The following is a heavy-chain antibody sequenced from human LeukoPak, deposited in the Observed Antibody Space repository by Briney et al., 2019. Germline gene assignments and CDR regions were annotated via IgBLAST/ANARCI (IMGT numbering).Heavy chain of an antibody. V-gene: IGHV3-74*01. CDR2: INSDGSST. D-gene: IGHD4-17*01. Sequence: GGSLRLSCAVSGFTFSNYWMHWVRQAPGKGLVWVSRINSDGSSTTSADSVKGRFTISRDNAKNTLYLQMNSLRAEDTAVYYCAKGGATVIDYWGQGTLVTVSS. J-gene: IGHJ4*02. CDR3: AKGGATVIDY. CDR1: GFTFSNYW.